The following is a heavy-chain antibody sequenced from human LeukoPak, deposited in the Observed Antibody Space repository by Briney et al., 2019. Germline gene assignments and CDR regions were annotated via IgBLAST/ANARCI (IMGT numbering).Heavy chain of an antibody. Sequence: KPSETLSLTCGVSGYSISSGFYWGWIWPPPGKGLEWIGSMYHSGSIYYNRSLKSRVTISADTSNNHLSLKLSSVTAADTAVYYCVRHPDPYYDIFLVWGKGTTVTVSS. J-gene: IGHJ6*04. D-gene: IGHD3-9*01. CDR1: GYSISSGFY. CDR3: VRHPDPYYDIFLV. V-gene: IGHV4-38-2*01. CDR2: MYHSGSI.